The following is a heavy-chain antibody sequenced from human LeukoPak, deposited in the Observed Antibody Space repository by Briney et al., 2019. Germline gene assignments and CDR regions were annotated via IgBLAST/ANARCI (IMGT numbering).Heavy chain of an antibody. Sequence: PGGSLRLSCAASGFTFDDYAMHWVRQVPGKGLEWVSGISWQSNTRKYADSVRGRCSISRDNAKNSLYLQMNSLKLEDTALYYCVKDRDFWSGLDVWGQGTMVPVS. J-gene: IGHJ6*02. D-gene: IGHD3-3*01. CDR3: VKDRDFWSGLDV. V-gene: IGHV3-9*01. CDR1: GFTFDDYA. CDR2: ISWQSNTR.